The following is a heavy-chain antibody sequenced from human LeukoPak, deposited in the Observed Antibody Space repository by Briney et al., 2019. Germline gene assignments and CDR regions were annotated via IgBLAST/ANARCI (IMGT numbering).Heavy chain of an antibody. Sequence: PSETLSLTCTVSGGSISSYYWSWIRQPPAKGLEWIGYIYYSGSTNYNPSLKSRVTISVDTSKNQFSLKMSSVTAADTAVYYCARQTGGWFDPWGQGTLVTVSS. CDR3: ARQTGGWFDP. J-gene: IGHJ5*02. CDR1: GGSISSYY. D-gene: IGHD2-8*02. V-gene: IGHV4-59*01. CDR2: IYYSGST.